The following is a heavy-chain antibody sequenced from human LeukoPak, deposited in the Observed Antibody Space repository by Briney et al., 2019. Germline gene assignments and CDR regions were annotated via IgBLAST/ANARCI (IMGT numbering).Heavy chain of an antibody. CDR2: INHSGGT. D-gene: IGHD3-10*01. V-gene: IGHV4-34*01. Sequence: SETLSLTCAVYGGSFSGYYWSWIRQPPGKGLEWIGEINHSGGTNYNPSLKSRVTISVDTSKNQFSLKLSSVTAADTAVYYCARAKILWFGNNWFDPWGQGTLVTVSS. CDR3: ARAKILWFGNNWFDP. CDR1: GGSFSGYY. J-gene: IGHJ5*02.